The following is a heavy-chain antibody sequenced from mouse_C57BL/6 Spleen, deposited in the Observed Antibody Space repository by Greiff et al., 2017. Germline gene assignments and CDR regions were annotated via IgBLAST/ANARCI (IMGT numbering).Heavy chain of an antibody. V-gene: IGHV1-64*01. Sequence: VQLQQSGAELVKPGASVKLSCKASGYTFTSYWMHWVKQRPGQGLEWIGMIHPNSGSTNYNEKFKSKATLTVDKSSGTAYMQLSSLTSEDSAVYYCARDPRGYYGSFDYWGQGTTLTVSS. CDR2: IHPNSGST. J-gene: IGHJ2*01. CDR3: ARDPRGYYGSFDY. D-gene: IGHD1-1*01. CDR1: GYTFTSYW.